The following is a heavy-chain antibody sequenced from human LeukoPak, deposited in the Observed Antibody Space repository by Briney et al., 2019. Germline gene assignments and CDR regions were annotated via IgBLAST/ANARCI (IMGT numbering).Heavy chain of an antibody. CDR2: ISYDGSNK. Sequence: PGGSLRLSCAASGFTFSNYAMTWVRQAPGKGLEWVAVISYDGSNKYYADSVKGRFTISRDNSKNTLYLQMNSLRAEDTAVYYCARDGIAAAVGWFDPWGQGTLVTVSS. J-gene: IGHJ5*02. CDR1: GFTFSNYA. D-gene: IGHD6-13*01. V-gene: IGHV3-30-3*01. CDR3: ARDGIAAAVGWFDP.